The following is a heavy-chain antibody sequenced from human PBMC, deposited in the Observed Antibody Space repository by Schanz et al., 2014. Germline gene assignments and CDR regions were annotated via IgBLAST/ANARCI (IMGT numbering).Heavy chain of an antibody. CDR2: MNSKTGNT. Sequence: QVQLVQSGAEVKKPGASVRVSCKASGYSFTTYDVNWVRQATGQGLEWMGWMNSKTGNTGYAQRFQGRVNMTRDTSTSTVYMELSSLRSEDTAVYYCARGGFFDSTSFDSWGQGTLVTVSS. CDR1: GYSFTTYD. D-gene: IGHD2-2*01. CDR3: ARGGFFDSTSFDS. J-gene: IGHJ4*02. V-gene: IGHV1-8*01.